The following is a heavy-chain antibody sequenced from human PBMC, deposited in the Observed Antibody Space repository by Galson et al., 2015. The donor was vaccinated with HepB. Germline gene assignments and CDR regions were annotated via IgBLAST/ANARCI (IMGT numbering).Heavy chain of an antibody. CDR3: ARHLTLDWGYRGAFDI. D-gene: IGHD5-12*01. Sequence: QSGAEVKKPGESLKISCKGSGYSFTSYWIGWVRQMPGKGLEWMGIIYPGDYDTRYSPSFQGQVTISADKSISTAYLQWSSLKASDTAMYYCARHLTLDWGYRGAFDIWGQGTMVTVSS. J-gene: IGHJ3*02. CDR2: IYPGDYDT. V-gene: IGHV5-51*01. CDR1: GYSFTSYW.